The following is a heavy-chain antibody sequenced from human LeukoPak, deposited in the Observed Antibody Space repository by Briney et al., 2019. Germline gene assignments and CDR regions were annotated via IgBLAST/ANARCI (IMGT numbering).Heavy chain of an antibody. CDR3: ARRGAAAGFD. Sequence: SETLSLTCTVSGGSISSSSYYWGWIRQPPGKGLEWIGSICYSGSTYYNPSLKSRVTISVDTSKNQFSLKLSSVTAADTAVYYCARRGAAAGFDWGQGTLVTVSS. CDR1: GGSISSSSYY. V-gene: IGHV4-39*01. CDR2: ICYSGST. J-gene: IGHJ1*01. D-gene: IGHD6-13*01.